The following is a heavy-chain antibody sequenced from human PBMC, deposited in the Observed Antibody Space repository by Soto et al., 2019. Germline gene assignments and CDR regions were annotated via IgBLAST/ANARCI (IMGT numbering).Heavy chain of an antibody. V-gene: IGHV3-21*01. CDR1: GFSLSDYT. CDR3: AREVFGYGYPY. CDR2: IQRFGSYS. J-gene: IGHJ4*02. Sequence: SLRLSCAGSGFSLSDYTINWVRQAPGRGLEWVSNIQRFGSYSWQIDSVQGRFTISRDNAKNTLYLQMKSLGAEDTAVYYCAREVFGYGYPYWGQETLVTVPS. D-gene: IGHD5-18*01.